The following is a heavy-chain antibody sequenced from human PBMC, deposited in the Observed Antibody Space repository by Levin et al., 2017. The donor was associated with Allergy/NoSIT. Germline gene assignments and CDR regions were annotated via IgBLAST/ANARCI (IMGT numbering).Heavy chain of an antibody. V-gene: IGHV3-23*01. Sequence: GSLRLSCAASGFTFSEYAMTWVRQAPGKGLEWVSVITGGGSNTYYGDSVKGRFTVSRDNSKNTLYLELNSLRAEDTAIYYCAKKQGGTTGFSFDVWGQGTMVTVSS. CDR1: GFTFSEYA. CDR2: ITGGGSNT. J-gene: IGHJ3*01. CDR3: AKKQGGTTGFSFDV. D-gene: IGHD1-14*01.